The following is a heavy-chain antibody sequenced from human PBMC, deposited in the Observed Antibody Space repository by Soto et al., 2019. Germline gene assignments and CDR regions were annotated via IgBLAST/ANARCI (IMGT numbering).Heavy chain of an antibody. CDR2: ISYDGSNK. J-gene: IGHJ4*02. V-gene: IGHV3-30-3*01. CDR1: GFTFSSYA. CDR3: GRGLAPCDSSGYYY. Sequence: GGSLRLSCAASGFTFSSYAMHWVRQAPGKGLEWVAVISYDGSNKYYADSVKGRFTISRDNSKNTLYLQMTSLRAEDTAVYYCGRGLAPCDSSGYYYWGQGTLVTVSS. D-gene: IGHD3-22*01.